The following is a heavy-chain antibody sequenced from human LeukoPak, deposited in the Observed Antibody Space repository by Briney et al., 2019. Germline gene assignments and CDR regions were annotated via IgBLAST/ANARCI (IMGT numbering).Heavy chain of an antibody. V-gene: IGHV3-7*01. CDR1: GFTFSSYW. Sequence: GGSLRLSCAASGFTFSSYWMSWVRQAPGKGLEWVANIKQDGSEKYYVDSVKGRSTISRDNAKNSLYLQMNSLRAEDTAVYYCARVVPAVTSPNYYYMDVWGKGTTVTVSS. CDR3: ARVVPAVTSPNYYYMDV. CDR2: IKQDGSEK. D-gene: IGHD2-2*01. J-gene: IGHJ6*03.